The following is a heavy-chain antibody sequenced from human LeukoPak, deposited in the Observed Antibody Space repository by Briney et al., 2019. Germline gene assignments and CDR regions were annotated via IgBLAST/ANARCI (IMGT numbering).Heavy chain of an antibody. D-gene: IGHD5-24*01. J-gene: IGHJ4*02. CDR3: ARDRGTATIDY. V-gene: IGHV4-59*01. CDR2: IYNSGST. CDR1: GGSFSGYY. Sequence: PSETLSLTCAVYGGSFSGYYWSWIRQPPGKGLEWIGSIYNSGSTNYNPSLKSRVTISVDKSKNQFSLKLSSVTAADTAVYYCARDRGTATIDYWGQGTLVTVSS.